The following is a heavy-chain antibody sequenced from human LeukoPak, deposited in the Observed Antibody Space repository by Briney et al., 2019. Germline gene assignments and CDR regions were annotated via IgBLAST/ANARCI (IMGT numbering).Heavy chain of an antibody. CDR3: ARGLTMLRGLTHYYYYAMGV. CDR2: INGEGTST. CDR1: GFTFSSHW. D-gene: IGHD3-10*01. V-gene: IGHV3-74*01. J-gene: IGHJ6*02. Sequence: GGSLRLSCAASGFTFSSHWMHWVRQGPGKGLAWVSRINGEGTSTKYADSVKGRFTISRDNAKNTLYLQMNSLRAEDAAVYYCARGLTMLRGLTHYYYYAMGVWGQGTTVSVSS.